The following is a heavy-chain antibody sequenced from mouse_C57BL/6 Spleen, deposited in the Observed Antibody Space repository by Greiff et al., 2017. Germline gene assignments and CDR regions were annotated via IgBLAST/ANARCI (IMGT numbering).Heavy chain of an antibody. D-gene: IGHD1-1*01. J-gene: IGHJ2*01. Sequence: VQLKQSGPKLVKPGASVKISCKASGYSFTGYYMNWVKQSPEKSLEWIGEINPSTGGTTYNQKFKAKATLTVDKSSSTAYMQLKSLTSEDSAVYYCARSQNYGSSSYYFDYWGQGTTLTVSS. CDR2: INPSTGGT. V-gene: IGHV1-42*01. CDR1: GYSFTGYY. CDR3: ARSQNYGSSSYYFDY.